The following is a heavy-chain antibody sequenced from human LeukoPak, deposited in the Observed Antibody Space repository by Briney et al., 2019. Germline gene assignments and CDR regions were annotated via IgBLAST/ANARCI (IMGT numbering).Heavy chain of an antibody. D-gene: IGHD3-22*01. Sequence: VASVKLSCKASGGTFSSYAISWVRQAPGQGLEWMGRIIPIFGTANYAQKFQGRVTITADKSTSTAYMELSSLRSEDTAGYYCARDADPLTYYYDSSGYYFDYWGQGTLVTVSS. V-gene: IGHV1-69*06. CDR2: IIPIFGTA. J-gene: IGHJ4*02. CDR1: GGTFSSYA. CDR3: ARDADPLTYYYDSSGYYFDY.